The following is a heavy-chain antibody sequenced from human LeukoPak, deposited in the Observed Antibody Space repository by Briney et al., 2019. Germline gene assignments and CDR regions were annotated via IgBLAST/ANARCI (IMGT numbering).Heavy chain of an antibody. J-gene: IGHJ3*02. Sequence: GASVKVSCKASGYTFTGYYMHWVRQAPGQGLEWMGGIIPIFGTANYAQKFQGRVTITADKSTSTAYMELSSLRSEDTAVYYCARVSPPYYYDSSGYYSGLGAFDIWGQGTMVTVSS. CDR1: GYTFTGYY. D-gene: IGHD3-22*01. CDR2: IIPIFGTA. V-gene: IGHV1-69*06. CDR3: ARVSPPYYYDSSGYYSGLGAFDI.